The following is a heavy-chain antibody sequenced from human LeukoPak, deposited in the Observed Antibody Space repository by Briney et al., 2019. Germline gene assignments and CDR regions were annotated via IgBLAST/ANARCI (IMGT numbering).Heavy chain of an antibody. CDR3: AREMATITGFDY. J-gene: IGHJ4*02. V-gene: IGHV4-39*07. CDR1: GGSLSSGSYY. Sequence: SETLSLTCTVSGGSLSSGSYYWGWIRQPPGKGLEWIGSIYYSGSTYYNPSLKSRVTISVDTSKNQFSLKLSSVTAADTAVYYCAREMATITGFDYWGQGTLVTVSS. D-gene: IGHD5-24*01. CDR2: IYYSGST.